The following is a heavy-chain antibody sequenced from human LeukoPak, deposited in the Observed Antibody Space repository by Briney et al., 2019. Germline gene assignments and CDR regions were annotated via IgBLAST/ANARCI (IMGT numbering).Heavy chain of an antibody. D-gene: IGHD3-10*01. CDR1: GFTFSRYS. Sequence: PGGSLRLSCAASGFTFSRYSINWVRQAPGKGLECGSSISSSSNYIYYADSVKGRSTVSRDKAKNSLYLQMNSLRAQDTAVYYSARITMVRGVIKREIDYWGQGALVTVSS. CDR3: ARITMVRGVIKREIDY. CDR2: ISSSSNYI. J-gene: IGHJ4*02. V-gene: IGHV3-21*01.